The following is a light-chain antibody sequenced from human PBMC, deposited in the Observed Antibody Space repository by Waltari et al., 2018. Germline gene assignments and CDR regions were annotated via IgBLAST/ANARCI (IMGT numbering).Light chain of an antibody. V-gene: IGKV1-8*01. CDR1: QGISSY. CDR2: AAS. J-gene: IGKJ1*01. CDR3: QQYYSYPWT. Sequence: AIRMTQSPSSLSASTGDRVTITCRASQGISSYLAWYQQKPGKAPKLLIYAASTLQSGVPSRFSGSGSGTDFNRTISCLQSEDFATYYCQQYYSYPWTVGQGTKVEIK.